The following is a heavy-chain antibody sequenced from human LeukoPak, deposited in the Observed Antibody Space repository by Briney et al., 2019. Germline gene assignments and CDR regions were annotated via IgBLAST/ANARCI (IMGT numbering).Heavy chain of an antibody. CDR1: GFTFSDYY. CDR3: ARDCPYSSRHRGLRKGYYYYMDV. D-gene: IGHD6-13*01. Sequence: NPGGSLRLSCAASGFTFSDYYMSWIRQAPGKGLEWVSYISSSGSTIYYADSVKGRFTISRDNAKNSLYLQMNSLRAEDTAVYYCARDCPYSSRHRGLRKGYYYYMDVWGKGTTVTVSS. CDR2: ISSSGSTI. J-gene: IGHJ6*03. V-gene: IGHV3-11*04.